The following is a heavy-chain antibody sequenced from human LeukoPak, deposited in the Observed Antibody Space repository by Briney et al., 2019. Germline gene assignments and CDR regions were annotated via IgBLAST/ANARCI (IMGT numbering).Heavy chain of an antibody. Sequence: ASVKVSCKVSGYTLTELSMHWVRQAPGKGLEWMGGFDPEDGETIYAQKFQGRVTMTEDISTDTAYMELSSLRSEDTAVYYCATYCSSTSCYSPEGWGQGTLVTVSS. J-gene: IGHJ4*02. V-gene: IGHV1-24*01. CDR1: GYTLTELS. CDR3: ATYCSSTSCYSPEG. D-gene: IGHD2-2*02. CDR2: FDPEDGET.